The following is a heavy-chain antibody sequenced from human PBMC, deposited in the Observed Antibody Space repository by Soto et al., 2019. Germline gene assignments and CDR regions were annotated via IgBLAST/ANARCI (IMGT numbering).Heavy chain of an antibody. CDR2: ISSSGSTI. CDR1: GFTFSDYY. CDR3: ARDLVVVARGWFDP. D-gene: IGHD2-15*01. J-gene: IGHJ5*02. V-gene: IGHV3-11*01. Sequence: PGGSLRLSCAASGFTFSDYYMSWIRQAPGKGLEWVSYISSSGSTIYYADSVKGRFTISRDNAKNSLYLQMNSLRAEDTAVYYCARDLVVVARGWFDPWGQGTLVTVSS.